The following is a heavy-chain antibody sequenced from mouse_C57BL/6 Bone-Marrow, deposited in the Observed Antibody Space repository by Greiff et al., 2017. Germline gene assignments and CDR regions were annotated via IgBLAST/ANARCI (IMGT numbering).Heavy chain of an antibody. CDR1: GYAFTNYL. CDR3: ARLGDYYG. Sequence: VQLQESGAELVRPGTSVKVSCKASGYAFTNYLIEWVKQRPGQGLEWIGVINPGSGGTNYNEKFKGKATLTADKSSSTAYMQLSSLTSEDSAVYFCARLGDYYGWGTGTTVTVSS. V-gene: IGHV1-54*01. D-gene: IGHD1-1*01. CDR2: INPGSGGT. J-gene: IGHJ1*03.